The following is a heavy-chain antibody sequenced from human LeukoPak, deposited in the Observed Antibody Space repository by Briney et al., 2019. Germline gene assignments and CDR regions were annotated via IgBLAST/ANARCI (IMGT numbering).Heavy chain of an antibody. V-gene: IGHV1-46*01. CDR1: GYTFTSYY. CDR3: ARAYYYHSGSLAGAVSI. D-gene: IGHD3-10*01. J-gene: IGHJ3*02. CDR2: INPSGGST. Sequence: GASVKVSCKASGYTFTSYYMHWVRQAPGQGLEWMGIINPSGGSTGYAQNFQGRVTMTRDTSTSTVYMELSNLRSEDTDVYYCARAYYYHSGSLAGAVSIWGQGTMVTVSS.